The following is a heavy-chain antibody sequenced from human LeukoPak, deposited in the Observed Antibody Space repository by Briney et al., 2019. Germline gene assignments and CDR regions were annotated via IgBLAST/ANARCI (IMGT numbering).Heavy chain of an antibody. V-gene: IGHV4-34*01. J-gene: IGHJ4*02. Sequence: SETLSLTCAVYGGSFSGYYWSWVRQPPGKGGEGRGEINHSGSTNYNPSLRSRGTISVATSKSPFSLKLSSVTAADTAAYSCARGAGYSSSSEDYYFDYCGQGTLVTVSS. D-gene: IGHD6-6*01. CDR2: INHSGST. CDR1: GGSFSGYY. CDR3: ARGAGYSSSSEDYYFDY.